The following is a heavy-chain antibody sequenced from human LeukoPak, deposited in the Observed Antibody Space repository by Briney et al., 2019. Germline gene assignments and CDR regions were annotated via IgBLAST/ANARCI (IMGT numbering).Heavy chain of an antibody. D-gene: IGHD6-13*01. CDR3: ARVPFEDSSSWYGLVFYFDY. V-gene: IGHV1-18*01. J-gene: IGHJ4*02. CDR2: ISAYNGNT. Sequence: ASVKVSCKASGYTFTSYGISWVRQAPGQGLEWMGRISAYNGNTNYAQKLQGRVTMTTDTSTSTAYMELRSLRSDDTAVYYCARVPFEDSSSWYGLVFYFDYWGQGTLVTVSS. CDR1: GYTFTSYG.